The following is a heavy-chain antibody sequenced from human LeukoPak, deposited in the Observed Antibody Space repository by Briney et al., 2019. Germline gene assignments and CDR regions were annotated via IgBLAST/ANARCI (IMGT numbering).Heavy chain of an antibody. J-gene: IGHJ4*02. Sequence: GGSLRLSCAASGFTFSSYSMNWVRQAPGKGLEWVSSISSSSSYIYYADSVKGRFTISRDNSKNTLYLQMNSLRAEDTAVYYCARDSVRFLEWLFLDYWGQGTLVTVSS. D-gene: IGHD3-3*01. CDR1: GFTFSSYS. CDR2: ISSSSSYI. CDR3: ARDSVRFLEWLFLDY. V-gene: IGHV3-21*01.